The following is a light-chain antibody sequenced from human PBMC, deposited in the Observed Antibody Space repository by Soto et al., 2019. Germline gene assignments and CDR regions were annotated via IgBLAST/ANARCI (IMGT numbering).Light chain of an antibody. CDR1: QSVNNDY. J-gene: IGKJ4*01. V-gene: IGKV3-20*01. CDR2: GAS. Sequence: ETVLTQSPDTLSLSPGERATLSCRATQSVNNDYLAWYQQRPGLAPRLLIFGASGRATGIPDRFSGSGSGTDFTLTIRRLEPEDFAIYYCQQYGTSPLTCGGGTKVEIK. CDR3: QQYGTSPLT.